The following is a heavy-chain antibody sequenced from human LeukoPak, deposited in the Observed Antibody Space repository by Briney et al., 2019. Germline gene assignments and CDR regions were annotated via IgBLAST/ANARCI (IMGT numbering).Heavy chain of an antibody. Sequence: GGSLRLSCAASGFTFSTSGLGWVRQAPGKGLEWLSYITSSTKTLYMDSVQGRFTISRDNAKNSLYLQMDSLREEDTAVYYCAKDRNFEGGTTAGYFHLWGQGTLVTVSS. CDR1: GFTFSTSG. CDR2: ITSSTKTL. J-gene: IGHJ1*01. CDR3: AKDRNFEGGTTAGYFHL. V-gene: IGHV3-48*02. D-gene: IGHD1-7*01.